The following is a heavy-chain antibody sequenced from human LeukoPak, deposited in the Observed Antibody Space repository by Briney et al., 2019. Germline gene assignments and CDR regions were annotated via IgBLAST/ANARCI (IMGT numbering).Heavy chain of an antibody. CDR1: GFTLSSYG. Sequence: GRSLRLSCAASGFTLSSYGMHWVRQAPGKGLERVAVIWYDGSNKYYADSVKGRFTISRDNSKNTLYLQMNSLRAEDTAVYYCAKDRGGYSGYDFPDYSGQGTLVTVSS. CDR3: AKDRGGYSGYDFPDY. V-gene: IGHV3-33*06. CDR2: IWYDGSNK. J-gene: IGHJ4*02. D-gene: IGHD5-12*01.